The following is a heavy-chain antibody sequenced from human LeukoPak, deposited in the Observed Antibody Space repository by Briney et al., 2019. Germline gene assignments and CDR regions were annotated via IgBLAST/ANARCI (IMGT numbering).Heavy chain of an antibody. V-gene: IGHV1-46*01. CDR3: ARDSYGGYYYYYMDV. Sequence: ASVKVSCKASGYTFINHWMHWVRQAPGQGLEWMGIINPSGGGASYAQKFQGRVTMTRDTSISTAYMELSRLRSDDTAVYYCARDSYGGYYYYYMDVWGKGTTVTVSS. J-gene: IGHJ6*03. CDR2: INPSGGGA. D-gene: IGHD3-16*01. CDR1: GYTFINHW.